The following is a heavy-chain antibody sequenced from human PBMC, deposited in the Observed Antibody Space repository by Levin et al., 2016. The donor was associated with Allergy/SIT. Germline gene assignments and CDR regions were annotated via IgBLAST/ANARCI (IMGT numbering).Heavy chain of an antibody. CDR2: ISRSSSYI. D-gene: IGHD1-7*01. J-gene: IGHJ4*02. CDR1: AFTVSRDY. CDR3: ARDFITGTFD. Sequence: GESLKISCEAFAFTVSRDYMTWVRQAPGKGLEWVSSISRSSSYIYYTDSVKGRFTISRDNAKNSLHLQMNSLRAEDTAVYYCARDFITGTFDWGQGALVIVSS. V-gene: IGHV3-21*01.